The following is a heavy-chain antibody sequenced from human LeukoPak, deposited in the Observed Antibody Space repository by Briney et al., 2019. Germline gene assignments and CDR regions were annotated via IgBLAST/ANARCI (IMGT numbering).Heavy chain of an antibody. J-gene: IGHJ3*02. V-gene: IGHV3-21*01. D-gene: IGHD3-10*01. Sequence: GGSLRLSCAASGFTFTTYNMIWVRQAPGKGLEWVSCISGKSKYIIYADSVKGRFTISRDDAKNSVFLQMNSLRAEDTAVYYCAREGTGTWDDAFDIWGQGTMVTVSS. CDR1: GFTFTTYN. CDR2: ISGKSKYI. CDR3: AREGTGTWDDAFDI.